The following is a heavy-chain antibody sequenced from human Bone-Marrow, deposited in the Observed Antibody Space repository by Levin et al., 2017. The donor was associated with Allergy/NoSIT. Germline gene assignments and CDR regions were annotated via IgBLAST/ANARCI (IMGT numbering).Heavy chain of an antibody. CDR3: ARYGSGSHFLHEYYFDY. Sequence: LSLTCAASGFTFRTYGMHWVRQAPGKGLEWVAVISYDGRNEYYADSVKGRFTISRDNSKNTLYLQMNSLRAEDTAVYYCARYGSGSHFLHEYYFDYWGQGTLVTVSS. J-gene: IGHJ4*02. D-gene: IGHD3-10*01. V-gene: IGHV3-30*03. CDR2: ISYDGRNE. CDR1: GFTFRTYG.